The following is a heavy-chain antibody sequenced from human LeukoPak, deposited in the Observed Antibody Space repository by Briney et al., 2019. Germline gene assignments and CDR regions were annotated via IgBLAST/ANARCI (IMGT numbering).Heavy chain of an antibody. CDR2: MYYSGTT. J-gene: IGHJ4*02. V-gene: IGHV4-39*01. CDR3: ARHPPRDGSAFDY. Sequence: SETLSLTCTVSGGSISSGSYYWGWIRQPPGKGLEWIASMYYSGTTFYSPSLKSRVTISVDTSKSQLSLKLGSVTAADTAVYYCARHPPRDGSAFDYWGQGTLVTVSS. CDR1: GGSISSGSYY.